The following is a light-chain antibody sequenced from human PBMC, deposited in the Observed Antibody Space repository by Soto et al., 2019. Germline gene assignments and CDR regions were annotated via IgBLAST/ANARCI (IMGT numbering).Light chain of an antibody. V-gene: IGKV1-39*01. CDR1: QTVKTY. Sequence: DVQMTQSPSSLSASVGDSVTITCRSSQTVKTYLNWYQHKPGKAPQLLIHASSRLQTGVASRFSGSGSGTYSSLTIRSRQLEDFAYYYCQQTSSTPGTFGQGTKVEIK. J-gene: IGKJ1*01. CDR3: QQTSSTPGT. CDR2: ASS.